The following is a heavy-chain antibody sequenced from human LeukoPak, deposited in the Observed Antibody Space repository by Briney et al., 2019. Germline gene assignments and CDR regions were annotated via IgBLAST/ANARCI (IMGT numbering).Heavy chain of an antibody. CDR1: GGTFSSYT. CDR3: ARDSSGIPLNY. CDR2: IIPILGIA. V-gene: IGHV1-69*04. D-gene: IGHD3-10*01. Sequence: GASVKVSCKASGGTFSSYTISWVRQAPGQGLEWKGRIIPILGIANYAQKFQGRVTITADKSTSTAYMELSSLRSEDTAVYYCARDSSGIPLNYWGQGTLVTVSS. J-gene: IGHJ4*02.